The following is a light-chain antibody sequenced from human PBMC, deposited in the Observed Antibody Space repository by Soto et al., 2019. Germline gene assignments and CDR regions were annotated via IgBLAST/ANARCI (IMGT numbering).Light chain of an antibody. J-gene: IGKJ5*01. Sequence: EIVLTQSPGTLSLSPGERATLSCRASQSVSSSYLAWYQQKPGQAPRLLIYDTSYRATGIPARFSGSGSGKDLTLTISSLEPEDFAVYYCQKRSNWITFGQGTRLEI. V-gene: IGKV3D-20*02. CDR3: QKRSNWIT. CDR2: DTS. CDR1: QSVSSSY.